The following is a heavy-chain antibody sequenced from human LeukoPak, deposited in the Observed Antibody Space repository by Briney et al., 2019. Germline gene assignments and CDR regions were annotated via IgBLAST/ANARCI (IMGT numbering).Heavy chain of an antibody. CDR1: GGTFSSYA. CDR2: IIPILGIA. J-gene: IGHJ4*02. V-gene: IGHV1-69*04. Sequence: SVKVSCKASGGTFSSYAISWVRQAPGQGLEWMGRIIPILGIANYAQKFQGRVTITADKSASTAYMELSSLRSEDTAVYYCAREGAGEDYYFDYWGQGTLVTVSS. CDR3: AREGAGEDYYFDY. D-gene: IGHD7-27*01.